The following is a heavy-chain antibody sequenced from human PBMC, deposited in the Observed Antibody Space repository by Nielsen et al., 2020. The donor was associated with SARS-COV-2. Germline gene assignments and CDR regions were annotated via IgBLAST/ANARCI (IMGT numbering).Heavy chain of an antibody. D-gene: IGHD4-17*01. CDR1: GGSFSGYY. Sequence: GSQRLSCAVYGGSFSGYYWSWVRQPPGKGLEWIGEINHSGSTNYNPSLKSRVTISVDTSKNQFSLKLSSVTAADTAVYYCARGDYEYDYWGQGTLVTVSS. J-gene: IGHJ4*02. V-gene: IGHV4-34*01. CDR2: INHSGST. CDR3: ARGDYEYDY.